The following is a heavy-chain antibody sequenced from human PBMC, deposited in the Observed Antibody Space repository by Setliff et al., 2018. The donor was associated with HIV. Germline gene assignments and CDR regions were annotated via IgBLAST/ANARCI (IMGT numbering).Heavy chain of an antibody. CDR3: AREWLQHTGDDAFDV. J-gene: IGHJ3*01. V-gene: IGHV4-59*01. D-gene: IGHD5-12*01. CDR2: IYYTGTT. CDR1: DDSTSSYY. Sequence: SETLSLTCTVSDDSTSSYYWSWIRQPPGKGLEWIGYIYYTGTTKYNPSLKSRVTISIDTSKNQFSLKLTSVTAADTAVYYCAREWLQHTGDDAFDVWGQGTMVTVS.